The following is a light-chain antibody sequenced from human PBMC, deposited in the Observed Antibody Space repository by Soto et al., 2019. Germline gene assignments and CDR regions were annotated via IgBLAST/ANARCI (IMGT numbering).Light chain of an antibody. CDR2: GAS. Sequence: EIVMTKSPATLSVSPGERATLSCRASQSVDSNLAWYQQKPGQAPRLLIFGASTRATGIPDRFSGSGSGTDFTLTISRLEPEDFAMYYCQQYGSSPRTFGQGTMVDIK. J-gene: IGKJ1*01. V-gene: IGKV3-20*01. CDR3: QQYGSSPRT. CDR1: QSVDSN.